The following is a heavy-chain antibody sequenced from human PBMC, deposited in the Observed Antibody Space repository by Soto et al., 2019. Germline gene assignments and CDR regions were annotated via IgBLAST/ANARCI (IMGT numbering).Heavy chain of an antibody. CDR1: GGSISSYY. D-gene: IGHD2-2*01. V-gene: IGHV4-4*07. Sequence: SETLSLTCAVSGGSISSYYWIWIRRPAGKGLEWIGRIYTSGSTNYNPSLKRRVTMSVDTSKNQFSLKLSSVTAADTAVYYCARVLQGKYCSSTSCPNWFDPWGQGPLVTVSS. J-gene: IGHJ5*02. CDR2: IYTSGST. CDR3: ARVLQGKYCSSTSCPNWFDP.